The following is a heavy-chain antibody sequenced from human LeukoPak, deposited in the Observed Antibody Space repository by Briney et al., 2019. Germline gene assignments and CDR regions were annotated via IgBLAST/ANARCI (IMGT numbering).Heavy chain of an antibody. V-gene: IGHV3-33*01. J-gene: IGHJ4*02. D-gene: IGHD5-18*01. CDR2: IWYDGSNK. CDR1: GFTFSSYG. CDR3: ARGAYQLLRGYSYGHFDY. Sequence: GGSLRLSCAASGFTFSSYGMHWVRQAPGKGLEWAAVIWYDGSNKYYADSVKGRFTISRDNSKNTLYLQMNSLRAEDTAVYYCARGAYQLLRGYSYGHFDYWGQGTLVTVSS.